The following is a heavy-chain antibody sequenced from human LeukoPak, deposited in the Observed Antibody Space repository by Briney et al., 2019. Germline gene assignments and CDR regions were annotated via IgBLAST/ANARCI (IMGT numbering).Heavy chain of an antibody. CDR2: IGIADDT. D-gene: IGHD5/OR15-5a*01. J-gene: IGHJ3*02. V-gene: IGHV3-13*01. CDR1: GFTFRNYD. Sequence: GGSLRLSCAASGFTFRNYDMHWVRQFPGRGLEWVSAIGIADDTHYPDSVKGRFTISRENAKNSLYLQMNSLRDGDTAVYYCVRGGIQVSGIDAFDIWGQGAMVTVSS. CDR3: VRGGIQVSGIDAFDI.